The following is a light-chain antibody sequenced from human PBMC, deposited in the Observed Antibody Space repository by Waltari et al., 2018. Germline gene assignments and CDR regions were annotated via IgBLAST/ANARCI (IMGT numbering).Light chain of an antibody. CDR3: QQYGTSTSLT. CDR2: HAS. V-gene: IGKV3-20*01. CDR1: ENVFNSY. Sequence: EIVLTQSPGTLYLSPGKRATLSCRASENVFNSYLAWYQQKPGQAPRLLINHASVRATGVPDRFSGSGSGTVFTLTISRQEPEDFAVYYCQQYGTSTSLTFGGGTKVEIK. J-gene: IGKJ4*01.